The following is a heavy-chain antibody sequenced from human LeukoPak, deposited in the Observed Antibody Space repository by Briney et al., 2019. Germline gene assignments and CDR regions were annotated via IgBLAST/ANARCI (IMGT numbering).Heavy chain of an antibody. J-gene: IGHJ3*02. Sequence: SETLSLTCTVSGGSISSYYWSWIRQPPGKGLEWIGEINHSGSTNYNPSLKSRVTISVDTSKNQFSLKLSSVTAADTAVYYCATIPKYSRKNAFDIWGQGTMVTVSS. D-gene: IGHD6-6*01. CDR2: INHSGST. CDR1: GGSISSYY. CDR3: ATIPKYSRKNAFDI. V-gene: IGHV4-34*01.